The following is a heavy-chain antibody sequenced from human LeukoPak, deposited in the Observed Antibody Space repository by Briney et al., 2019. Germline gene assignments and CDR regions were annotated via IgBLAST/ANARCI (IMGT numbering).Heavy chain of an antibody. D-gene: IGHD1-1*01. CDR2: IYSGGST. CDR1: GFPVSSNY. Sequence: GGSLRLSCAASGFPVSSNYMSWVRQAPGKGLEWVSIIYSGGSTYYADSVKGRFTISRDNSKNTLYLQMNSLRAEDTAVYYCAREATGTLYYWGQGSLVTVPS. J-gene: IGHJ4*02. CDR3: AREATGTLYY. V-gene: IGHV3-66*01.